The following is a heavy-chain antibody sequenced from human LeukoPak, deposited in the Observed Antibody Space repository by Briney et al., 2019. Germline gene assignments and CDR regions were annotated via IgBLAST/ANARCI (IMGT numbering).Heavy chain of an antibody. CDR1: GFTFGGSA. V-gene: IGHV3-73*01. CDR3: AKPPPPRITMVRGVTPNQVDY. J-gene: IGHJ4*02. CDR2: IRREANTYAT. D-gene: IGHD3-10*01. Sequence: TGGSLRLSCAASGFTFGGSAMHWVRQASGKGLEWVGHIRREANTYATTYAASLKGRFTISRDNSKNTLYLQMNSLRAEDTAVYYCAKPPPPRITMVRGVTPNQVDYWGQGTLVTVSS.